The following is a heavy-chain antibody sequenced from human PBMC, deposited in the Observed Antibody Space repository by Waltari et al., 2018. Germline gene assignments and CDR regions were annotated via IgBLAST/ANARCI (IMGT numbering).Heavy chain of an antibody. CDR1: GFTFSDCH. D-gene: IGHD3-22*01. CDR3: ASPSPYDSSGYYFDY. J-gene: IGHJ4*02. V-gene: IGHV3-11*01. Sequence: QVQLVESGGGLVKPGGSLRLSCAASGFTFSDCHLSWIRQAPGKGLEWVSYISSSGSTTYYADSVKGRFTISRDNAKNSLYLQMNSLRAEDTAVYYCASPSPYDSSGYYFDYWGQGTLVTVSA. CDR2: ISSSGSTT.